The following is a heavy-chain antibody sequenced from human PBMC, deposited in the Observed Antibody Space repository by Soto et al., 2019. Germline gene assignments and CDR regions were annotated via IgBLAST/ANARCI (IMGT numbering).Heavy chain of an antibody. Sequence: GGALRLSCAVSAFTFSSSWMSWVRLAPGKGREWVANIKQDGGEKYYVDTVKGRFTIARDNAKNSLYLQMDSLRAEDTAVYYCARGKFPPTPIPRYCSSTSCYEYYYYYMDVWGKGTTVTVSS. D-gene: IGHD2-2*01. CDR3: ARGKFPPTPIPRYCSSTSCYEYYYYYMDV. CDR2: IKQDGGEK. CDR1: AFTFSSSW. V-gene: IGHV3-7*01. J-gene: IGHJ6*03.